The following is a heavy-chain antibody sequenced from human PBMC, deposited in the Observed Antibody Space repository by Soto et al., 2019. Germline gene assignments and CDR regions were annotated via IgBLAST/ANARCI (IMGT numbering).Heavy chain of an antibody. CDR3: AKGYCSSTSCSFDY. D-gene: IGHD2-2*01. J-gene: IGHJ4*02. V-gene: IGHV3-23*01. CDR1: GFTFTNFA. Sequence: GGSLRLSCAASGFTFTNFAMNWVRQAPGKGLEWVSVISGIGDSTFYADSVKGRFTISRDNSKNTLYLQLNSLRAEDTALYYCAKGYCSSTSCSFDYWGQGTLVTVSS. CDR2: ISGIGDST.